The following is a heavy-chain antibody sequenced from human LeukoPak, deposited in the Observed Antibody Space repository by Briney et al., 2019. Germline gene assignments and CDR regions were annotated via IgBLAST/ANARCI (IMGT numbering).Heavy chain of an antibody. J-gene: IGHJ4*02. V-gene: IGHV4-59*01. Sequence: PSETLSLTCTVSGGSISSYYWSWIRQPPGKGLEWIGYIYYSGSTNYNPSLKSRVSISVDTSKNQFSLKLSSVTAADTAVYYCARAYSSGASSPRPGSSGYYYFDYWGQGTLVTVSS. CDR2: IYYSGST. D-gene: IGHD3-22*01. CDR1: GGSISSYY. CDR3: ARAYSSGASSPRPGSSGYYYFDY.